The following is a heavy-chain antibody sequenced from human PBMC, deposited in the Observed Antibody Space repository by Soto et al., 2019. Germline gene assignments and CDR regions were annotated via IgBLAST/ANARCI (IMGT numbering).Heavy chain of an antibody. J-gene: IGHJ4*02. CDR1: GYTFTGYY. D-gene: IGHD3-22*01. CDR3: AKPLSPFSSSYIDY. CDR2: INPNSGGT. V-gene: IGHV1-2*04. Sequence: GASVKVSCKASGYTFTGYYMHWVRQAPGQGLEWMGWINPNSGGTNYAQKFQGWVTMTRDTSISTAYMELTNLRAEDTAVYYCAKPLSPFSSSYIDYWAQGTLVTVSS.